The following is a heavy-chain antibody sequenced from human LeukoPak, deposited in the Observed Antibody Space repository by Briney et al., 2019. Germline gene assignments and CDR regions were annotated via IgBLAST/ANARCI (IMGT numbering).Heavy chain of an antibody. J-gene: IGHJ4*02. Sequence: PSETLSLTCAVYGGSFSGYYWSWIRQPPGKGLEWIGEINHSGSTNYNPSLKSRVTISVDTSKNQFSLKLSSVTAADTAVYYCARHGIVGATGIDYWGQGTLVTVSS. CDR3: ARHGIVGATGIDY. CDR1: GGSFSGYY. V-gene: IGHV4-34*01. CDR2: INHSGST. D-gene: IGHD1-26*01.